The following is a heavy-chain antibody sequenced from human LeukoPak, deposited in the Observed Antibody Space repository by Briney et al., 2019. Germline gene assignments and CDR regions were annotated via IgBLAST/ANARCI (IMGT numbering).Heavy chain of an antibody. V-gene: IGHV3-49*03. CDR2: IRSKAYGGTT. Sequence: QAGGSLRLSCTASGFTFGDYAMSWLRQAPGKGLEWVGFIRSKAYGGTTEYAASVKGRFTISRDDSKSIAYLQMNSLKTEDTAVYYCTREEDIVVVVAATFDYWGQGTLVTVSS. J-gene: IGHJ4*02. D-gene: IGHD2-15*01. CDR3: TREEDIVVVVAATFDY. CDR1: GFTFGDYA.